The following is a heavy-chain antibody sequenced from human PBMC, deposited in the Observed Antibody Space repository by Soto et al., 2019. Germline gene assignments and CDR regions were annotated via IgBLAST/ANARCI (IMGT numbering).Heavy chain of an antibody. CDR1: GFTFDDYA. D-gene: IGHD6-13*01. CDR2: ISWNSGSI. CDR3: ATDGHSSSWYPLRHNWFDP. Sequence: EVQLVESGGGLVQPGRSLRLSCAASGFTFDDYAMHWVRQAPGKGLEWVSGISWNSGSIGYADSVKGRFTISRDNSKNSLYLQMISLRVEETALYYCATDGHSSSWYPLRHNWFDPWGQGSLVTVSA. J-gene: IGHJ5*02. V-gene: IGHV3-9*01.